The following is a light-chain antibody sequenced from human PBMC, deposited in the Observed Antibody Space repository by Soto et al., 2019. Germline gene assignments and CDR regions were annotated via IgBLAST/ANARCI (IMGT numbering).Light chain of an antibody. CDR3: QQYVSSVT. CDR1: QSVDSSF. Sequence: EIVLTQSPGSLSLSPGERATLSCRASQSVDSSFFAWYQQKPGQAPRLLIYGASNRATVIPDRFSGSGSGTDFTLTSSRLEPEDFAVYYCQQYVSSVTFGQGTKVEIK. V-gene: IGKV3-20*01. J-gene: IGKJ1*01. CDR2: GAS.